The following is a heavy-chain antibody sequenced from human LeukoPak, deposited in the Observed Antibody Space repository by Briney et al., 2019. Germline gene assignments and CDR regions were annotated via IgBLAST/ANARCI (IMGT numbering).Heavy chain of an antibody. CDR3: ARGGLATGFDP. CDR2: LNPDSGKT. D-gene: IGHD2-21*01. CDR1: GYTFTTYN. J-gene: IGHJ5*02. Sequence: ASVKVSCKASGYTFTTYNINWVRQASGQGLEWMGWLNPDSGKTGYAQKFQGRVTMTRNTSISTAYMELRSLRSDDTAVYFCARGGLATGFDPWGQGTLVTVSS. V-gene: IGHV1-8*01.